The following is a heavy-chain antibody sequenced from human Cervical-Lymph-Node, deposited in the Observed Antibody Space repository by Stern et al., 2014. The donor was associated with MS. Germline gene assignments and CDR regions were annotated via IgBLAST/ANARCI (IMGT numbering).Heavy chain of an antibody. D-gene: IGHD6-19*01. CDR3: ARVVAVAGTSFDY. Sequence: MQLVESGGGVVQPGRSLRLSCAASGFTFSSYAMHWVRQAPGKGLEWVALRSYDGSKKYYADSVKGRFTISRDNSENTVYLQMNSLRAEDTAVYYCARVVAVAGTSFDYWGQGTAVTVSS. CDR1: GFTFSSYA. CDR2: RSYDGSKK. V-gene: IGHV3-30-3*01. J-gene: IGHJ4*02.